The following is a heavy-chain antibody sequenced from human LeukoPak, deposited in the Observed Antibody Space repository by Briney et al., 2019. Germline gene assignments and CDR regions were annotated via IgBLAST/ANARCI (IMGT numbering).Heavy chain of an antibody. V-gene: IGHV4-4*09. CDR1: GGSISSYY. J-gene: IGHJ3*02. CDR2: IYTSGST. Sequence: SETLSLTCTVSGGSISSYYWSWIRQPPGKGLEWIGYIYTSGSTNYNPSLKSRVTISVDTSKNQFSLKLSSVTAADTAVYYYARRYDILRADAFDIWGQGTMVTVSS. D-gene: IGHD3-9*01. CDR3: ARRYDILRADAFDI.